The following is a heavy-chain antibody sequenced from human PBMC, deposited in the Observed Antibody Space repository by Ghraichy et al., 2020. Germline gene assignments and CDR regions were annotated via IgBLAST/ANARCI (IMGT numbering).Heavy chain of an antibody. Sequence: GGSLRLSCAASGFTFSIYWMSWVRQAPGKGLEWVANINQDGGEKYYEDSVKGRFIISRDNAKNSLYLQMNSLRAEDTAVYYCARSNNLGYWGQGTLVTVSS. D-gene: IGHD1/OR15-1a*01. V-gene: IGHV3-7*01. CDR2: INQDGGEK. CDR3: ARSNNLGY. J-gene: IGHJ4*02. CDR1: GFTFSIYW.